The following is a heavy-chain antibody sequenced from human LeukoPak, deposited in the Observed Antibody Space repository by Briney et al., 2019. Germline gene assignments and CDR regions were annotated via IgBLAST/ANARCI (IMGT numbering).Heavy chain of an antibody. V-gene: IGHV4-39*01. Sequence: PSETLSLTCTVSGGSISSSSYYWGWIRQPPGKGLEWIGSIYYSGSTYYNPSLKSRVTISVDTSKNQFSLKLSSVTAADTAVYYCAITSSGYYYGSFDPWGQGTLVTVSS. CDR2: IYYSGST. J-gene: IGHJ5*02. D-gene: IGHD3-22*01. CDR1: GGSISSSSYY. CDR3: AITSSGYYYGSFDP.